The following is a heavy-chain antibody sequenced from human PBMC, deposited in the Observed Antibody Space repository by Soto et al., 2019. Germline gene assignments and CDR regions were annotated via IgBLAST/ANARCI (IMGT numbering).Heavy chain of an antibody. CDR2: INPNSGGT. D-gene: IGHD3-22*01. Sequence: ASVKVSCKASGYTFTGYYMHWVRQAPGQGLEWMGWINPNSGGTNYAQKFQGWVTMTRDTSISTAYMELSRLRSDDTAVYYCARDLFPYYYDSSGPPPYYYGMDVWGQGTTVTVSS. CDR3: ARDLFPYYYDSSGPPPYYYGMDV. CDR1: GYTFTGYY. J-gene: IGHJ6*02. V-gene: IGHV1-2*04.